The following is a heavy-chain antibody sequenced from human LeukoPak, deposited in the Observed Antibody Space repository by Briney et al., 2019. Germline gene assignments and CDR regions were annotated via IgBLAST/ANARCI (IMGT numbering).Heavy chain of an antibody. Sequence: SETLSLTCTVSGGSISNSDYYWGWIRQPPGKGLEWIGTIYYSGSTYYNPSLKSRVTISVDTSKNQFSLKLSSVTAADTAVYYCAGHSSGYFDWLLWPPFDYWGQGTLVTVSS. CDR3: AGHSSGYFDWLLWPPFDY. CDR1: GGSISNSDYY. D-gene: IGHD3-9*01. J-gene: IGHJ4*02. CDR2: IYYSGST. V-gene: IGHV4-39*01.